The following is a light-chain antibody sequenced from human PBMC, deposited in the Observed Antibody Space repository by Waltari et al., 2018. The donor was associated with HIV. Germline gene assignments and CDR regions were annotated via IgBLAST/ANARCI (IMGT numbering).Light chain of an antibody. V-gene: IGLV2-14*01. CDR2: EVN. J-gene: IGLJ3*02. CDR1: SSDVGGYNY. CDR3: SSYTSSRTLV. Sequence: QSALTQPASVSGSPGQSITISCTGTSSDVGGYNYVSWYQQHPDKAPKLVIFEVNKRPSGVSNRFPGSKSGNTASLTISVLQAEDEADYYCSSYTSSRTLVFGGGTKLTVL.